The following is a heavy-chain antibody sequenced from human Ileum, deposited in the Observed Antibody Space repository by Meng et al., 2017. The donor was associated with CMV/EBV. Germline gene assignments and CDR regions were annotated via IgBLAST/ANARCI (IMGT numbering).Heavy chain of an antibody. V-gene: IGHV4-39*07. CDR3: GGGGGHRSAWVDY. CDR1: GGSISSSSYY. D-gene: IGHD3-10*01. CDR2: IYYSGST. Sequence: SETLSLTCTVSGGSISSSSYYWGWIRQPPGKGLEWIGSIYYSGSTYYNPSLKSRVTISVDTSKNQFSLKLTSVTAADTAVYYCGGGGGHRSAWVDYWGQGTLVTVSS. J-gene: IGHJ4*02.